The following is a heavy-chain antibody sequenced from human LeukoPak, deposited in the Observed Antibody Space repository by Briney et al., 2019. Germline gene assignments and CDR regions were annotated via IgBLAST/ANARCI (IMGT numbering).Heavy chain of an antibody. V-gene: IGHV4-31*03. CDR3: ARESPVTPYYFDY. J-gene: IGHJ4*02. CDR1: GGAISSGGYY. Sequence: PSETLSLTCTVSGGAISSGGYYWSWIRQHPGKGLEWIGYIYYSGSTYYNPSLKSRVTISVDTSKNQFSLKLSSMTAADTAVYYCARESPVTPYYFDYWGQGTLVTVSS. CDR2: IYYSGST. D-gene: IGHD4-11*01.